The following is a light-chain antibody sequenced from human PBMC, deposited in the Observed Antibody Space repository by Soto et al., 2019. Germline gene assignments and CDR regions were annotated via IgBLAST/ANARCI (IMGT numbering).Light chain of an antibody. CDR3: QQYNNWPAWT. Sequence: EIVMTPSPATLSVSPGERATLSCRASQSVSSNLAWYQKKPGQAPRLLMYGASTRATGVPARFSGSGSGTEFTLTISSLQSVDCAVYYCQQYNNWPAWTFGQGTKVEIK. V-gene: IGKV3-15*01. CDR1: QSVSSN. CDR2: GAS. J-gene: IGKJ1*01.